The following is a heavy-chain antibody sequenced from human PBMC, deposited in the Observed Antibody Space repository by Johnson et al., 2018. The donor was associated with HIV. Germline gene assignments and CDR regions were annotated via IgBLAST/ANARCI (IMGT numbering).Heavy chain of an antibody. CDR2: IYSGGRS. CDR3: ARDVTAGNDAFDI. V-gene: IGHV3-66*02. CDR1: GFTVSSNY. Sequence: VQLVESGGGVVRPGGSLRLSCAASGFTVSSNYMNWVRQAPGKGLEWVSIIYSGGRSYYADSVKGRLTLSRDNSNNTLYLQMNSLRAEDTAVYYCARDVTAGNDAFDIWGQGTMVTVSS. J-gene: IGHJ3*02. D-gene: IGHD1-1*01.